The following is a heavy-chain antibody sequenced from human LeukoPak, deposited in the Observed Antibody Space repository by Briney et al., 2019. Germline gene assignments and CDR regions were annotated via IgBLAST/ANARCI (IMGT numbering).Heavy chain of an antibody. Sequence: SETLSLTCAVSGYSISSGYYWGWIRQPPGKGLEWIGSIYHSGSTYYNPSLKSRVTISVDTSKNQFSLKLSSVTAADTALYYCAREYPPADYWGQGTLVTVSS. CDR1: GYSISSGYY. CDR2: IYHSGST. V-gene: IGHV4-38-2*02. J-gene: IGHJ4*02. CDR3: AREYPPADY.